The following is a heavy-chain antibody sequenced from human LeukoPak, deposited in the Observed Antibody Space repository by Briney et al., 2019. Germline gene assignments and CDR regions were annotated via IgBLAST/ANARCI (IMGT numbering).Heavy chain of an antibody. Sequence: ASVKVSCKASGYTFTSYYMHWVRQAPGQGLEWMGIINPSGGSTSYAQKFQGRVTMTRDTSTSTAYMELSSLRSEDTAVYYCARDPGRWWDTAMALDYWGQGTLVTVSS. J-gene: IGHJ4*02. V-gene: IGHV1-46*01. CDR1: GYTFTSYY. CDR2: INPSGGST. CDR3: ARDPGRWWDTAMALDY. D-gene: IGHD5-18*01.